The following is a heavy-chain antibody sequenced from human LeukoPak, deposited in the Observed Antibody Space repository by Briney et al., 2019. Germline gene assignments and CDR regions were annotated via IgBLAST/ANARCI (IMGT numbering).Heavy chain of an antibody. D-gene: IGHD2-8*01. CDR1: GFTFSSYA. Sequence: GGSLRLSCAASGFTFSSYAMSWVRQAPGKGLEWVSAISGSGGSTYYADSVKGRFTISRDNSKNTLYLQMNSLRAEDTAVHYCAKSEWWGRYVGYNWFDPWGQGTLVTVSS. CDR2: ISGSGGST. J-gene: IGHJ5*02. CDR3: AKSEWWGRYVGYNWFDP. V-gene: IGHV3-23*01.